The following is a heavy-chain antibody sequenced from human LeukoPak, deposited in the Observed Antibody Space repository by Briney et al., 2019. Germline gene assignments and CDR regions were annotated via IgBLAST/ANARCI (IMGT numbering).Heavy chain of an antibody. CDR2: ISDYNGNT. CDR1: GYTFTSYG. V-gene: IGHV1-18*01. Sequence: GSVKVSCKASGYTFTSYGISWVRQAPGQGLEWMGWISDYNGNTNYAQKLQGRVTMTTDTSTSTAYMELRSLRSDDTAVYYCARDLYRDSLPVSWFDPWGQGTLVTVSS. D-gene: IGHD4-11*01. J-gene: IGHJ5*02. CDR3: ARDLYRDSLPVSWFDP.